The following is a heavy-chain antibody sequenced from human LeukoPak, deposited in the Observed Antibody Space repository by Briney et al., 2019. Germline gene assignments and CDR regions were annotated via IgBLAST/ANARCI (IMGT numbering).Heavy chain of an antibody. CDR2: ISSDGSDK. D-gene: IGHD1-1*01. CDR3: ARLDHGGAFDI. V-gene: IGHV3-30-3*01. J-gene: IGHJ3*02. CDR1: GFRFSDYG. Sequence: PGGSLRLSCAVSGFRFSDYGLHWVRQAPGKGLEWVTVISSDGSDKDYADSVKGRFTISRDNSKNTVHLQMTSLRREDTAVYYCARLDHGGAFDIWGQGTMVT.